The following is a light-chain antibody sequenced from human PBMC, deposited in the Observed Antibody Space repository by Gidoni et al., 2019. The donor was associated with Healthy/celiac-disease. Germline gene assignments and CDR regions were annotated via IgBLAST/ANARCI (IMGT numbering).Light chain of an antibody. CDR2: EGS. V-gene: IGLV2-23*01. Sequence: QSALTQPASVSGSPGQSITISCTGTSSDVGSYNLVSWYQQHPGKAPKLMIYEGSKRPSGVSTRFPGSKSGTTASLTISALQAADEADYSCCSYAGSYVFGTGTKVTVL. CDR3: CSYAGSYV. CDR1: SSDVGSYNL. J-gene: IGLJ1*01.